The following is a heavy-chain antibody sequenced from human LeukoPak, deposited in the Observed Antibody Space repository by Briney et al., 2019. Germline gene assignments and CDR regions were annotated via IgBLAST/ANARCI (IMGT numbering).Heavy chain of an antibody. V-gene: IGHV1-69*01. J-gene: IGHJ5*02. CDR3: ATIPTDILTGYEFDP. D-gene: IGHD3-9*01. CDR1: GGTFSSYA. CDR2: IIPIFGTA. Sequence: GSSVKVSCKASGGTFSSYAISWVRQAPGQGLEWMGGIIPIFGTANYAQKFQGRVTITADESTSTAYMELSSLRSEDTAVYYCATIPTDILTGYEFDPWGQGTLVTVSS.